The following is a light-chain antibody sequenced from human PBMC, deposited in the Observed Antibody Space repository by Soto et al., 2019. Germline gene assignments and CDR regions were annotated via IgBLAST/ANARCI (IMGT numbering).Light chain of an antibody. V-gene: IGKV1-5*01. CDR2: DAS. CDR3: QQYNSYSPQT. Sequence: DIQMTQSPSTLSASVGDRVTITCRASQSISSWLAWYQQKPGKAPKLLIYDASSLESGVPSRFSGSGSGTEFTLTISSLQPDDFATYYYQQYNSYSPQTFGQGTKVDIK. CDR1: QSISSW. J-gene: IGKJ1*01.